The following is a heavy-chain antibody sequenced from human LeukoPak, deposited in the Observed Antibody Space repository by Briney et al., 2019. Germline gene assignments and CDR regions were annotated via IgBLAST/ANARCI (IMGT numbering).Heavy chain of an antibody. V-gene: IGHV3-7*01. CDR1: GFTFSSYW. CDR3: ARGCRDSGYLCFDY. Sequence: GGSLRLSCAASGFTFSSYWMAWVRQAPGKGLEWVASIKVDGSEQYYVDSVKGRFTISRDNAKNSLYLQVNSLRAEDTAVYYCARGCRDSGYLCFDYWGRGTLVSVSS. CDR2: IKVDGSEQ. D-gene: IGHD5-12*01. J-gene: IGHJ4*02.